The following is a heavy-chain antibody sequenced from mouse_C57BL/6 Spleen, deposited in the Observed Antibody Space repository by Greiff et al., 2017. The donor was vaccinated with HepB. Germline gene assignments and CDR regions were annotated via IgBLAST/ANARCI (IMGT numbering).Heavy chain of an antibody. D-gene: IGHD2-5*01. J-gene: IGHJ2*01. Sequence: DVMLVESGEGLVKPGGSLKLSCAASGFTFSSYAMSWVRQTPEKRLEWVAYISSGGDYIYYADTVKGRFTISRDNARKTLYLQMSSLKSEDTAMYYCTRVYSNYVVGFDYWGQGTTLTVSS. CDR3: TRVYSNYVVGFDY. V-gene: IGHV5-9-1*02. CDR2: ISSGGDYI. CDR1: GFTFSSYA.